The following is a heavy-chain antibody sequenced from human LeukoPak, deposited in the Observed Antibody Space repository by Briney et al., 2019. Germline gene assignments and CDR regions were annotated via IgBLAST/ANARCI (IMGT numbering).Heavy chain of an antibody. CDR3: ARGVGSSGPLPTEYFQH. D-gene: IGHD6-19*01. V-gene: IGHV4-4*02. Sequence: GSLRLSCAASGFTFSNFAMSWVRQPPGKGLEWIGEIYQSGGTNYNPSLKSRVTISVDKSKNQFSLKLTSVTAADTAVYYCARGVGSSGPLPTEYFQHWGQGTLVTVSS. CDR1: GFTFSNFAM. CDR2: IYQSGGT. J-gene: IGHJ1*01.